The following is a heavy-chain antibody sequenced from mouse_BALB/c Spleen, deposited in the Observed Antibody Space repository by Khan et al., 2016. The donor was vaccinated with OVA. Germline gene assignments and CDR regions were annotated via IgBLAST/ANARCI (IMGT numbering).Heavy chain of an antibody. CDR2: INPYNDAT. CDR3: ARGTWQSYYFDY. J-gene: IGHJ2*01. Sequence: VQLQQSGPELVKPGTSVKMSCKASGYRFTSYIIHWVKQRPGQGLEWIGYINPYNDATKYNEKFKGKATLTSDKSSNTAYMELSSLTSEDSAVYYCARGTWQSYYFDYWGQGTTLTVSS. D-gene: IGHD3-3*01. CDR1: GYRFTSYI. V-gene: IGHV1S136*01.